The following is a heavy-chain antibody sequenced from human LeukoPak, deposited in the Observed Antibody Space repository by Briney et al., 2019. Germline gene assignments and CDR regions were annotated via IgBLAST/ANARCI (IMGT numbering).Heavy chain of an antibody. CDR1: GYTFTGYY. Sequence: VASVKVSCKASGYTFTGYYMHWVRQAPGQGLEWMGWINPNSGGTNYAQKFQGRVTMTRDTSISTAYMELSRLRSDDTAVYYCARDQDYYDSSGYCDYWGQGTLVTVSS. J-gene: IGHJ4*02. V-gene: IGHV1-2*02. CDR3: ARDQDYYDSSGYCDY. D-gene: IGHD3-22*01. CDR2: INPNSGGT.